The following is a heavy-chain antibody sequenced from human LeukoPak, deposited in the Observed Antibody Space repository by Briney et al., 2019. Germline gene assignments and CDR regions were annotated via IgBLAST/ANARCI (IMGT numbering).Heavy chain of an antibody. V-gene: IGHV4-34*01. CDR1: GGSFSGYY. J-gene: IGHJ4*02. CDR3: ARRRVVVADFDY. Sequence: SETLSLTCAAYGGSFSGYYWSWIRQPPGKGLEWIGEINHSGSTNYNPSLKSRVTISVDTSKNQFSLKLSSVTAADTAVYYCARRRVVVADFDYWGQGTLVTVSS. CDR2: INHSGST. D-gene: IGHD2-15*01.